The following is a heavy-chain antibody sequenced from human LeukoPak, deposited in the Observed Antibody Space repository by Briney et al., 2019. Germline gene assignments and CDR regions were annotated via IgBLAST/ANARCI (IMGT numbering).Heavy chain of an antibody. Sequence: ASVKVSCKASGYIFTTFGVSWVRQAPGQGLEWMGWIGNYNGNTNYAQKVQGRVTMTTDSSTSTAYMELRSLTSDDTAVYYCARSGAAETTHFDSWGQGTLATVSS. D-gene: IGHD4-17*01. CDR3: ARSGAAETTHFDS. J-gene: IGHJ4*02. CDR1: GYIFTTFG. V-gene: IGHV1-18*01. CDR2: IGNYNGNT.